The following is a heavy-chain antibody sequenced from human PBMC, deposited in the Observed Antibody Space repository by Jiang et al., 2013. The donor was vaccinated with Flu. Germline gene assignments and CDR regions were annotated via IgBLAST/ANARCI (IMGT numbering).Heavy chain of an antibody. J-gene: IGHJ6*02. CDR3: ARDDTVTNRYYYGMDV. CDR2: ISYYGNNK. Sequence: AISYYGNNKYYGDSVKGRFTISRDNPKNTLYLQMNSLRAEDTAMYYCARDDTVTNRYYYGMDVWGQGTTVTVSS. V-gene: IGHV3-30*03. D-gene: IGHD4-17*01.